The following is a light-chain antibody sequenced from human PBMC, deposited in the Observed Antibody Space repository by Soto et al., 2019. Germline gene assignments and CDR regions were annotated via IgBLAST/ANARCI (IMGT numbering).Light chain of an antibody. CDR2: TAS. CDR3: QQYDSSPRT. J-gene: IGKJ1*01. CDR1: QSVSNNY. V-gene: IGKV3-20*01. Sequence: EIVLTQSPGTLSLSPVERATLSCRASQSVSNNYLAWYQQKPGQAPRLLIYTASSRATGIPDRFSGSGSGTDFTLTISRLEPEDFAVYYCQQYDSSPRTFGQGTKVDI.